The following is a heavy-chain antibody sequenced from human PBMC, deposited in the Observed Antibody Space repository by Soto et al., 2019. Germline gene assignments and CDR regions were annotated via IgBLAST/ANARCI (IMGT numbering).Heavy chain of an antibody. CDR2: ISPGDSDI. CDR1: GYSFSNHW. D-gene: IGHD3-3*01. V-gene: IGHV5-51*01. CDR3: ARLSREFWSGTDY. Sequence: GESLKISCEGVGYSFSNHWIACVRQMPEKGLEWMGTISPGDSDIRYSPSFRGQVTISVDKSINTAYLQWGSLKASDTAKYYSARLSREFWSGTDYWGQGTLVTVS. J-gene: IGHJ4*02.